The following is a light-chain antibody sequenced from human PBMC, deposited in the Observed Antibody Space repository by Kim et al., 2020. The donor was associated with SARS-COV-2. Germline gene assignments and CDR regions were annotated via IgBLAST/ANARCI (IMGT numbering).Light chain of an antibody. V-gene: IGLV3-1*01. CDR1: KMGDKY. Sequence: VSPGQTASMTCSGDKMGDKYACWYQQKPGQSPVLVIYQDSKRPSGIPERFSGSNSGNTATLTISGTQAMDEADYYCQAWDSSTAVFGGGTQLTVL. J-gene: IGLJ2*01. CDR3: QAWDSSTAV. CDR2: QDS.